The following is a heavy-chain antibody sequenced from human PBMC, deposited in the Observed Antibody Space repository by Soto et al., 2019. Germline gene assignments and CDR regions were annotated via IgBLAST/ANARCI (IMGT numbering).Heavy chain of an antibody. CDR1: GFTFSSYA. CDR3: AKEGGGYCSSTSCYDYYYYSYMDV. J-gene: IGHJ6*03. V-gene: IGHV3-23*01. Sequence: EVQLLESGGGLVQPGGSLRLSCAASGFTFSSYAMSWVRQAPGKGLEWVSAISGSGGSTYYADSVKGRFTISRDNSKNTRYLQMNSRRAEDTAVYYCAKEGGGYCSSTSCYDYYYYSYMDVWGKGTTVTVSS. CDR2: ISGSGGST. D-gene: IGHD2-2*01.